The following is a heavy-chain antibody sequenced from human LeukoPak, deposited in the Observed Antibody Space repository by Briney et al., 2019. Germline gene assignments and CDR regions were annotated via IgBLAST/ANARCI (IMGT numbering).Heavy chain of an antibody. Sequence: GGSLRLSCAASGFTVSSNYMSWVRQAPGKGLEWVSVIYSCGSTYYADSVKGRFTISRDNSKNTLYLQMNSLRAEDTAVYYCARPSQTYGDYLVGDYWGQGTLVTVSS. CDR3: ARPSQTYGDYLVGDY. J-gene: IGHJ4*02. CDR1: GFTVSSNY. D-gene: IGHD4-17*01. CDR2: IYSCGST. V-gene: IGHV3-66*03.